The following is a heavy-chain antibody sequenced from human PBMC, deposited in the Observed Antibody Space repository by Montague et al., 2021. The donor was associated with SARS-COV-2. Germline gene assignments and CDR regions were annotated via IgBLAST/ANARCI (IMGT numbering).Heavy chain of an antibody. CDR2: VDYSGNT. CDR1: GAPLSGSSDY. D-gene: IGHD3-10*01. J-gene: IGHJ4*02. CDR3: AGRECSYGWGD. Sequence: SETLSLTCTVTGAPLSGSSDYWGWLRQSPGQGLDWIASVDYSGNTYYSPSLKSRLTISVYTSKNQFSLKLTSVAAADTARYYCAGRECSYGWGDWGQGTLVTVSS. V-gene: IGHV4-39*01.